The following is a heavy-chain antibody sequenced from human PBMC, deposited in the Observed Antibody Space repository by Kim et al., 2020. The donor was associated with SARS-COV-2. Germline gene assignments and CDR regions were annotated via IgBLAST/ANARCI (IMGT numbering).Heavy chain of an antibody. Sequence: GESLKISCKGSGYSFTSYWISWVRQMPGKGLEWMGRIDPSDSYTNYSPSFQGHVTISADKSISTAYLQWSSLKASDTAMYYCARHPVGWELLQYWGQGTLVTVSS. CDR1: GYSFTSYW. V-gene: IGHV5-10-1*01. D-gene: IGHD1-26*01. CDR3: ARHPVGWELLQY. J-gene: IGHJ4*02. CDR2: IDPSDSYT.